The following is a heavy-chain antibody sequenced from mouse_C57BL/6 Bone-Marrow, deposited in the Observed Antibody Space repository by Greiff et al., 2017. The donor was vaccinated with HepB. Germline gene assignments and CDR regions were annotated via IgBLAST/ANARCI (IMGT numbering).Heavy chain of an antibody. V-gene: IGHV14-1*01. CDR2: IDPEDGDT. CDR1: GFNIKDYY. Sequence: DVQLQESGAELVRPGASVKLSCTASGFNIKDYYMHWVKQRPEQGLEWIGRIDPEDGDTEYAPKFQGKATMTADTSSNTAYLQLSSLTSEDTAVYYCTDYYGSGPWFAYWGQGTLVTVSA. D-gene: IGHD1-1*01. J-gene: IGHJ3*01. CDR3: TDYYGSGPWFAY.